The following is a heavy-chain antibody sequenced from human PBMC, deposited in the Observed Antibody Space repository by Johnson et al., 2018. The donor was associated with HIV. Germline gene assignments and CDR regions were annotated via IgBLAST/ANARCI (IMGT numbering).Heavy chain of an antibody. CDR2: ISSSGSTI. CDR1: GFTIDNYA. D-gene: IGHD1-7*01. CDR3: ASGAQFGTVSHDAFDI. Sequence: VKLVESGGGLVQPGRSLRLSCAASGFTIDNYAMHWIRQAPGKGLEWVSYISSSGSTIYYADSVKGRFTISRDNAKNSLYLQMNSLRAEDTAVYYCASGAQFGTVSHDAFDIWGQGTMVTVSS. V-gene: IGHV3-48*03. J-gene: IGHJ3*02.